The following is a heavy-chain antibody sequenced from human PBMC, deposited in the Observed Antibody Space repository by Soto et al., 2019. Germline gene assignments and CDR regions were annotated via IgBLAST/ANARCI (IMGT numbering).Heavy chain of an antibody. D-gene: IGHD2-15*01. J-gene: IGHJ5*02. CDR3: ASSGVGGGNNWFDP. Sequence: GSLRLSCAASGFTFSSYEMNWVRQAPGKGLEWVSYISSSGSTIYYADSVKGRFTISRDNAKNSLYLQMNSLRAEDTAVYYCASSGVGGGNNWFDPWGQGTLVTVSS. V-gene: IGHV3-48*03. CDR2: ISSSGSTI. CDR1: GFTFSSYE.